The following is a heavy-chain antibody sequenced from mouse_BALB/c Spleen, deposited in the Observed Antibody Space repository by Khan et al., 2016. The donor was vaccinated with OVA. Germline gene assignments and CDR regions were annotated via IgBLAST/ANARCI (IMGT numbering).Heavy chain of an antibody. CDR2: IWSDGHT. Sequence: QVQLKESGPGLVAPSQSLSITCTITGFSLTSYGVHWVRQPPGKGLEWLVVIWSDGHTTYNSALKSRLSISKGNSKSHVFLKMNSLQTDDTAMYYCARHGYYGNYGPYFDVWGAGTTVTVSS. CDR1: GFSLTSYG. J-gene: IGHJ1*01. V-gene: IGHV2-6-1*01. CDR3: ARHGYYGNYGPYFDV. D-gene: IGHD2-1*01.